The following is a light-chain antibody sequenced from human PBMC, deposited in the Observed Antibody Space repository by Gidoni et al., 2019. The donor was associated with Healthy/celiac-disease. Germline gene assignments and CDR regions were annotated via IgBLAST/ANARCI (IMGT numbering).Light chain of an antibody. CDR1: SSDVGGYNY. J-gene: IGLJ1*01. CDR2: EVS. CDR3: SSYAGSNNRYV. Sequence: QSALTQPPSASGSPGQSVTLACTGTSSDVGGYNYVSLYKQHPGKAPKLMIYEVSKRPSGVPDRFSGSKSGNTASLTVSGLQAEDEADYYCSSYAGSNNRYVFGTGTKVTVL. V-gene: IGLV2-8*01.